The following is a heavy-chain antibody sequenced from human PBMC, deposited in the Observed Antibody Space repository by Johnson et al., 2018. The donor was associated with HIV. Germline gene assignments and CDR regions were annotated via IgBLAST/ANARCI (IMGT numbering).Heavy chain of an antibody. J-gene: IGHJ3*02. Sequence: VQLVESGGGLVQPGGSLRLSCAASGFTFSSYWMSWVRQAPGKGLEWVANIKQDGSEKYSVDSLKGRFTISRDNTKKSLYLQMNSLRAEDTALYYCAKDSRRAAAGRIGLCAFDIWGQGTMVTVSS. V-gene: IGHV3-7*03. CDR1: GFTFSSYW. D-gene: IGHD6-13*01. CDR3: AKDSRRAAAGRIGLCAFDI. CDR2: IKQDGSEK.